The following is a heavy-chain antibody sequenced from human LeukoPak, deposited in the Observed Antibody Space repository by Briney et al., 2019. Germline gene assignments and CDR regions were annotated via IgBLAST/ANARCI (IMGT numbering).Heavy chain of an antibody. CDR2: INHSGST. D-gene: IGHD6-19*01. V-gene: IGHV4-34*01. Sequence: PSETLSLTCAVYGGSFSGYYWSWIRQPPGKGLEWIGEINHSGSTNYNPSLKSRVTISVDTSKNQFSLKLSSVTAADTAVYYCARQGVAVAGTPASSGYYMDVWGKGTTVTISS. J-gene: IGHJ6*03. CDR3: ARQGVAVAGTPASSGYYMDV. CDR1: GGSFSGYY.